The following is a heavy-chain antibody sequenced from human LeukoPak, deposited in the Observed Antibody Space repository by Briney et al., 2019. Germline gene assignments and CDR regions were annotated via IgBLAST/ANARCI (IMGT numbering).Heavy chain of an antibody. Sequence: PSETPSFTCTVSGGSISSYYWSWIRQPPGKGLEWIGYTYYSGSTNYNPSLKSRVTISLDTSNNQFSLNLNSVTAADTAVYYCARSRGRKVTPFDYWGQGILVTVSS. D-gene: IGHD3-10*01. CDR3: ARSRGRKVTPFDY. J-gene: IGHJ4*02. V-gene: IGHV4-59*08. CDR1: GGSISSYY. CDR2: TYYSGST.